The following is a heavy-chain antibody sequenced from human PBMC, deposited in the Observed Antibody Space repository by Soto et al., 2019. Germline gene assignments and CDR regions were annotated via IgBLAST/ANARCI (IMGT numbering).Heavy chain of an antibody. CDR3: VRTLYGDNVDY. D-gene: IGHD4-17*01. Sequence: QVQLGQSGAVVKKPGASVKVSCKSSGYTFTSYDINWVRQATGQGLEWMGWMNPNSGNTGYAQKFQGRVTMTTNTSISTSYTEMSRLRSEDTAVYYCVRTLYGDNVDYWGQGTLVTVS. CDR2: MNPNSGNT. J-gene: IGHJ4*02. CDR1: GYTFTSYD. V-gene: IGHV1-8*01.